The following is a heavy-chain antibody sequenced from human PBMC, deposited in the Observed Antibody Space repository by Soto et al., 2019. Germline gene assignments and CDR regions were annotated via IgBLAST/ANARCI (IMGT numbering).Heavy chain of an antibody. J-gene: IGHJ4*02. D-gene: IGHD1-1*01. CDR1: GFSFNKYA. V-gene: IGHV3-33*03. CDR3: AKDRTGLATTLFDLEF. CDR2: IRYDGNDK. Sequence: QVQLVESGGGVVQPGRSLRLSCAASGFSFNKYAMHWVRQAPGKGLEWLAVIRYDGNDKYYADSVRGRVAISRDNSKETLYLEMNSLRVEDSGLYYCAKDRTGLATTLFDLEFWGLGAHVTVSS.